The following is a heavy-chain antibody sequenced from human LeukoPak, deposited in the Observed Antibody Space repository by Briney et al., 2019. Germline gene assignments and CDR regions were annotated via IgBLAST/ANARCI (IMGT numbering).Heavy chain of an antibody. V-gene: IGHV6-1*01. D-gene: IGHD6-19*01. Sequence: SQTLSLTCAISGDTVSSNTAAWIWITQSPSRGLECLGRTYYRSKWYTEYAVSVKSRMTINADTSKNQFSLQLNSATPGDTAVYYCARDRGASGWLDYWDQGALVTVSS. J-gene: IGHJ4*02. CDR1: GDTVSSNTAA. CDR3: ARDRGASGWLDY. CDR2: TYYRSKWYT.